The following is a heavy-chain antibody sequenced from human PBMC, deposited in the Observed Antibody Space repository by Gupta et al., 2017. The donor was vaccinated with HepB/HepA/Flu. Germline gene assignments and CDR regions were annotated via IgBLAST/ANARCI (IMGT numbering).Heavy chain of an antibody. CDR1: GGTFSSYA. Sequence: QVQLVQSGAEVKKPGSSVKVSCKASGGTFSSYAISWVRQAPGQGLEWMGGIIPIFGTANYAQKFQGRVTITADKSTSTAYMELSSLRSEDTAVYYCARDLSRDSSSPVHYFDYWGQGTLVTVSS. CDR3: ARDLSRDSSSPVHYFDY. D-gene: IGHD6-6*01. CDR2: IIPIFGTA. J-gene: IGHJ4*02. V-gene: IGHV1-69*06.